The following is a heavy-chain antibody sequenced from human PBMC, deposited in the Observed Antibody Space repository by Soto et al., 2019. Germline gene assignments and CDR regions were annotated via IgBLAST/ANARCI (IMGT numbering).Heavy chain of an antibody. Sequence: PSETLSLTCTVSGGSVSSGIYYWIWIRQPPGKVLEWIGYIYYIGSTNYNPSLKSRVTISVDTSKNQFSLKLSSVTAADTAVYYCARDPVVPAAIGVFYGMDVWGQGTTVTVSS. CDR1: GGSVSSGIYY. CDR3: ARDPVVPAAIGVFYGMDV. J-gene: IGHJ6*02. CDR2: IYYIGST. D-gene: IGHD2-2*02. V-gene: IGHV4-61*01.